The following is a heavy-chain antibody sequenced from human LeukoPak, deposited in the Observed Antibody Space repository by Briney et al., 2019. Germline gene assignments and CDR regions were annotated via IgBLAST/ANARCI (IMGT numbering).Heavy chain of an antibody. J-gene: IGHJ4*02. V-gene: IGHV1-8*02. CDR1: GYTFTSYG. CDR3: ARSVVATIGGDIDY. D-gene: IGHD5-12*01. CDR2: MNPNRGNT. Sequence: ASVKVSCKASGYTFTSYGISWVRQATGQGLEWMGWMNPNRGNTGYAQKFQGRVTMTRNTSISTAYMELSSLRSEDTAVYYCARSVVATIGGDIDYWGQGTLVTVSS.